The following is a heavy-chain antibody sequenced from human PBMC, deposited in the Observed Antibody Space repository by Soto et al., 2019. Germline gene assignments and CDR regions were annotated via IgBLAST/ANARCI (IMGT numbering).Heavy chain of an antibody. J-gene: IGHJ1*01. CDR2: ISYDGSNK. D-gene: IGHD2-15*01. CDR1: GFTFSSYG. V-gene: IGHV3-30*18. CDR3: AKDGGYCSGGSCYSFAEYFQH. Sequence: QVQLVKSGGGVVQPGRSLRLSCAASGFTFSSYGMHWVRQAPGKGLEWVAVISYDGSNKYYADSVKGRFTISRDNSKNTLYLQMNSLRAEDTAVYYCAKDGGYCSGGSCYSFAEYFQHWGQGTLVTVSS.